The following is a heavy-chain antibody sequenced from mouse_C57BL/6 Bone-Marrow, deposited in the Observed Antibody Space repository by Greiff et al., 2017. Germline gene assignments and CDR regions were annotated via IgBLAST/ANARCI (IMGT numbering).Heavy chain of an antibody. CDR2: INPSSGYT. D-gene: IGHD3-2*02. Sequence: QVQLKESGAELARPGASVKMSCKASGYTFTSYTMHWVKQRPGQGLEWIGYINPSSGYTKYNQKFKDKATLTADKSSSTAYMQLSSLTSEDSAVYYCAREGDSSGDYWGQGTTLTVSS. J-gene: IGHJ2*01. CDR3: AREGDSSGDY. CDR1: GYTFTSYT. V-gene: IGHV1-4*01.